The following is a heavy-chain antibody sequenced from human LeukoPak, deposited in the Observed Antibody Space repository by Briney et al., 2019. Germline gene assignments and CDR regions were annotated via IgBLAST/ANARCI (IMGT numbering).Heavy chain of an antibody. CDR1: GGSISSSSYY. CDR3: ARGARITFGGVIVDQTSFDY. J-gene: IGHJ4*02. V-gene: IGHV4-39*07. D-gene: IGHD3-16*02. CDR2: VYYSGST. Sequence: PSETLSLTCTVSGGSISSSSYYWGWIRQPPGKCLEWIGSVYYSGSTYYNPSLKSRVTISVDTSKNQFSLKLSSVTAADTAVYYCARGARITFGGVIVDQTSFDYWGQGTLVTVSS.